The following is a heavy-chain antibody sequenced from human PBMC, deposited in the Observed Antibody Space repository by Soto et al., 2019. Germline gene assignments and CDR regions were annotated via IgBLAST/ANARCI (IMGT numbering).Heavy chain of an antibody. V-gene: IGHV3-33*01. J-gene: IGHJ6*02. Sequence: GGSLRLSCAASGFTFSSYGMHWVRQAPGKGLEWVAVIWYDGSNKYYADSVKGRFTISRDNSKNTLYLQMNSLRAEDTAVYYCARERFDTAMEAYYGMDVWGQGTTVTVSS. CDR3: ARERFDTAMEAYYGMDV. CDR2: IWYDGSNK. D-gene: IGHD5-18*01. CDR1: GFTFSSYG.